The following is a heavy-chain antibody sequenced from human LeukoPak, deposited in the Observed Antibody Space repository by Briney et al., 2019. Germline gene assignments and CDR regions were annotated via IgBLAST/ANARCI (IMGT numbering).Heavy chain of an antibody. J-gene: IGHJ5*02. CDR3: ARLVATSRFDP. V-gene: IGHV4-39*01. D-gene: IGHD5-12*01. CDR1: GGSISSNSYY. Sequence: PSETLSLTCTVSGGSISSNSYYWGWIRQPPGKGLEWIGEINHSGSTYHNPSLKSRVTISVDTSKNQFSLKLSSVTAADTAVYYCARLVATSRFDPWGQGTLVTVSS. CDR2: INHSGST.